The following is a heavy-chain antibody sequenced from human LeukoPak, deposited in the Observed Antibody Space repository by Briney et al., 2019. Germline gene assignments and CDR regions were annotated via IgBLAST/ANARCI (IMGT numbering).Heavy chain of an antibody. CDR3: ARSILTGYYWGFDP. CDR1: GESFSGYY. J-gene: IGHJ5*02. Sequence: SETLSLTCAVYGESFSGYYWSWIRQPPGKGLEWIGYIYYSGSTNYNPSLKSRVTISVDTSKNQFSLKLSSVTAADTAVYYCARSILTGYYWGFDPWGQGTLVTVSS. CDR2: IYYSGST. D-gene: IGHD3-9*01. V-gene: IGHV4-59*01.